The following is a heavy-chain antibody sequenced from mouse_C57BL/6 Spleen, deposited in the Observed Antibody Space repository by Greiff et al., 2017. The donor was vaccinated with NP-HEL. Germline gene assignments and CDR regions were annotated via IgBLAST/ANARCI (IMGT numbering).Heavy chain of an antibody. CDR1: GFSLTSYG. CDR3: ASGGGKETWFAY. CDR2: IWGVGST. Sequence: QVQLQQSGPGLVAPSQSLSITCTVSGFSLTSYGVDWVRQSPGKGLEWLGVIWGVGSTNYNSALKSRLSISKDNSKSQVFLKMNSLQTDDTAMYYCASGGGKETWFAYWGQGTLVTVSA. J-gene: IGHJ3*01. D-gene: IGHD1-3*01. V-gene: IGHV2-6*01.